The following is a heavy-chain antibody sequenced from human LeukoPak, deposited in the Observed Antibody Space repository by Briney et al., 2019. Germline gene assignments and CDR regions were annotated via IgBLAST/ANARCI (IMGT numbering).Heavy chain of an antibody. CDR3: AKDPVTMVRGINDY. Sequence: GGSLRLPCAASGFTFSSYAMSWVRQAPGKGLEWVSAISGSGGSTYYADSVKGRFTISRDNSKNTLYLQMNSLRAEDTAVYYCAKDPVTMVRGINDYWGQGTLVTVSS. V-gene: IGHV3-23*01. J-gene: IGHJ4*02. CDR2: ISGSGGST. D-gene: IGHD3-10*01. CDR1: GFTFSSYA.